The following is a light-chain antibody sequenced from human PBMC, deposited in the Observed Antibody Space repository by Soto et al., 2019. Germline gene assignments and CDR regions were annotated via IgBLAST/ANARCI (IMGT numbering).Light chain of an antibody. V-gene: IGKV3-20*01. Sequence: EIVLTQSPGTLSLSPGERATLSCRASQSVSSSYLAWYQQKPGQAPRLLIYGASSRATGIPNRFSGSGSGTDSPFPITKRRLEDLAGYSCRQYGTQPRVTFGQGHDWRLN. CDR3: RQYGTQPRVT. J-gene: IGKJ5*01. CDR2: GAS. CDR1: QSVSSSY.